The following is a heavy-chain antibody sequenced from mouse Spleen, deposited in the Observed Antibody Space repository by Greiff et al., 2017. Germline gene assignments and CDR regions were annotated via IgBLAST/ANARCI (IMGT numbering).Heavy chain of an antibody. CDR2: IRNKANGYTT. V-gene: IGHV7-3*01. D-gene: IGHD2-5*01. CDR1: GFTFTDYY. J-gene: IGHJ1*03. Sequence: EVKLMESGGGLVQPGGSLSLSCAASGFTFTDYYMSWVRQPPGKALEWLGFIRNKANGYTTEYSASVKGRFTISRDNSQSILYLQMNALRAEDSATYYGARSYSKGGYFDVWGTGTTVTVSS. CDR3: ARSYSKGGYFDV.